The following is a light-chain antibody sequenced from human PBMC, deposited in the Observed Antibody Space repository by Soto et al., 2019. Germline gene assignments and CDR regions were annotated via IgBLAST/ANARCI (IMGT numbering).Light chain of an antibody. J-gene: IGLJ1*01. V-gene: IGLV1-51*02. CDR1: GSNIENNF. Sequence: QSVLTQPPSVSAAPGQKVTVSCSGSGSNIENNFVSWYRQLPGTAPKLLIYENNRRPSGIPDRFSGSKSGTSATLDIAGLETGDEADYYCATWDTSLSAGVFGPGTKVT. CDR3: ATWDTSLSAGV. CDR2: ENN.